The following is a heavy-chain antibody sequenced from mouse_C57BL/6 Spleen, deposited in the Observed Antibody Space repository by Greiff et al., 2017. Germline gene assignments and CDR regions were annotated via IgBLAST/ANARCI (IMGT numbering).Heavy chain of an antibody. D-gene: IGHD2-2*01. Sequence: QVQLQQPGTELVKPGASVKLSCKASGYTFTSYWMHWVKQRPGQGLEWIGNINPSNGGTNYNEKFKSKATLTEDKSSSTAYMQLSSLTSEDSAVYFCARDGYDGKGWFAYWGQGTLVTVSA. CDR3: ARDGYDGKGWFAY. CDR2: INPSNGGT. J-gene: IGHJ3*01. CDR1: GYTFTSYW. V-gene: IGHV1-53*01.